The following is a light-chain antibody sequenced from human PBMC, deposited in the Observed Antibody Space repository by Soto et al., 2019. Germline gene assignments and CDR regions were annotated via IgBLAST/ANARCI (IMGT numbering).Light chain of an antibody. V-gene: IGKV1-33*01. J-gene: IGKJ4*01. CDR2: DAS. Sequence: DLQMTQSPSSLSASVGDRVTITCQASQDISNYLNWYQQKPGKAPKLLIYDASNLETGVPSRFSGSGSGTDFTFTIFSLQPEDIAAYYCQQYVNLPPLTFGGGTKVEIK. CDR3: QQYVNLPPLT. CDR1: QDISNY.